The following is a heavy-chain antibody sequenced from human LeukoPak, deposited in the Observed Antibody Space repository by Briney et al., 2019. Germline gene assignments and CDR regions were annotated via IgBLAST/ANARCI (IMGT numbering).Heavy chain of an antibody. J-gene: IGHJ6*02. V-gene: IGHV1-46*01. CDR1: GYTFTNSY. CDR2: INPSVGST. Sequence: ASVKVSCKASGYTFTNSYIHWVRQAPGQGLEWMGIINPSVGSTSYAQKFQGRVTMTRDTSTSTVYMELSSLRSEDTAVYYCASGITMVRGVITEKHYYYGMDVWGQGTTVTVSS. CDR3: ASGITMVRGVITEKHYYYGMDV. D-gene: IGHD3-10*01.